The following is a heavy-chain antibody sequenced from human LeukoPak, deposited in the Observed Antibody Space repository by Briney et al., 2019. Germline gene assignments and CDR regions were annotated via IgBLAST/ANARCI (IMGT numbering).Heavy chain of an antibody. CDR1: GHTFTSYD. CDR2: MNPDSGNT. J-gene: IGHJ4*02. D-gene: IGHD6-13*01. CDR3: ARRIAAAGVGIVY. V-gene: IGHV1-8*01. Sequence: ASVTVSCTASGHTFTSYDINWVRQAPGQGLEWMGWMNPDSGNTGYAQKCQGRVTMTRNPCISTAYMELSSLTSEDTAVYYCARRIAAAGVGIVYWGQGNLVTVSS.